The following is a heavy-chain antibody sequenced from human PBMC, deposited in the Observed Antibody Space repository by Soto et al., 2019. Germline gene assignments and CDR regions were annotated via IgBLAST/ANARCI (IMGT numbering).Heavy chain of an antibody. CDR3: AKDFSWDSSGSYLNAFDI. Sequence: DVQLVEPGGGWVQPGRSLRLSCAASRFTFEDYGMHWVRQVPGKGLEWVSGISWDSGSTDYADSVKGRFTISRDNAKNSLYLQMNSLRAEDTALYYCAKDFSWDSSGSYLNAFDIWGQGTMVTVSS. D-gene: IGHD3-22*01. J-gene: IGHJ3*02. CDR2: ISWDSGST. CDR1: RFTFEDYG. V-gene: IGHV3-9*01.